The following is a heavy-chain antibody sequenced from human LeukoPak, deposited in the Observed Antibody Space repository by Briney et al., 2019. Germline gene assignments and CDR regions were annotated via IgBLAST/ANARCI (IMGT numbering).Heavy chain of an antibody. V-gene: IGHV5-51*01. J-gene: IGHJ6*02. CDR3: ARQLSHSRSSTSCLVGHYYYGMDV. Sequence: GESLKISCKGSGYSFTSYWIGWVRQMPGKGLEWMGIIYPGDSDTRYSPSFQGQVTISADKSISTAYLQWSSLKASDTAMYYCARQLSHSRSSTSCLVGHYYYGMDVWGQGTTVTVSS. D-gene: IGHD2-2*01. CDR1: GYSFTSYW. CDR2: IYPGDSDT.